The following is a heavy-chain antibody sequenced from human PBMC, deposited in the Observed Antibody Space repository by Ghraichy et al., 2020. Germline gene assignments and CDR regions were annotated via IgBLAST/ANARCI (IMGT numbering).Heavy chain of an antibody. CDR3: ARGRRWSIAARPHSGGAFDI. V-gene: IGHV4-34*01. CDR1: GGSFSGYY. D-gene: IGHD6-6*01. Sequence: SETLSLTCAVYGGSFSGYYWSWIRQPPGKGLEWIGEINHSGSTNYNPSLKSRVTISVDTSKNQFSLKLSSVTAADTAVYYCARGRRWSIAARPHSGGAFDIWGQGTMVTVSS. CDR2: INHSGST. J-gene: IGHJ3*02.